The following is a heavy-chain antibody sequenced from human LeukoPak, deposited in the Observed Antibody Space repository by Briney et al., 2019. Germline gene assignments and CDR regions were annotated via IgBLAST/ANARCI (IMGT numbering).Heavy chain of an antibody. V-gene: IGHV3-21*01. Sequence: PGGSLRLSCAASGFIFSNSAMNWVRQAPGKGLEWVSSINNDGSYIYYAGSVKGRFTISRDNAKNSLYLRLNSLRVEDTAVYYCAKGGIAVAGLPLSEYFQHWGQGTLVTVSS. D-gene: IGHD6-19*01. CDR2: INNDGSYI. J-gene: IGHJ1*01. CDR1: GFIFSNSA. CDR3: AKGGIAVAGLPLSEYFQH.